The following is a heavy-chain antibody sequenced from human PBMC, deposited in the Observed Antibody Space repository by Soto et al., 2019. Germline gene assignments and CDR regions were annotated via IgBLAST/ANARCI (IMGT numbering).Heavy chain of an antibody. Sequence: QVQLVQSGAELKKPGSSVKVSCKASGDTFSFYTINWVRQAPGLGLEWMGRVNPILSMSNYAQKFQGRVTMTADKSTITAYMELRSLRSEETAFYYCATSYGSGYRAFDYWGQGALVTVSS. CDR1: GDTFSFYT. D-gene: IGHD3-10*01. V-gene: IGHV1-69*02. CDR3: ATSYGSGYRAFDY. CDR2: VNPILSMS. J-gene: IGHJ4*02.